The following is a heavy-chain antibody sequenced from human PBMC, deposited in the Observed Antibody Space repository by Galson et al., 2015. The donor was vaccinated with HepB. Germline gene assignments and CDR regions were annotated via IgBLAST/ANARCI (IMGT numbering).Heavy chain of an antibody. CDR1: GFTFSSYS. CDR2: ISSSSSTI. V-gene: IGHV3-48*01. CDR3: ARDSYDFWSGYYSY. D-gene: IGHD3-3*01. Sequence: SLRLSCAASGFTFSSYSMNWVRQAPGKGLEWVSYISSSSSTIYYADSVKGRFTISRDNAKNSLYLQMNSLRAEDTAVYYCARDSYDFWSGYYSYWGQGTLVTVSS. J-gene: IGHJ4*02.